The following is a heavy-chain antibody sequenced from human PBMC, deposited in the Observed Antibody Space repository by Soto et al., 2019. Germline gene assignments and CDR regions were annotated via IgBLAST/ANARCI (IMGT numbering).Heavy chain of an antibody. CDR1: GCTFSSYS. CDR2: ISSSSSTI. J-gene: IGHJ6*03. Sequence: GGSLRLSCAASGCTFSSYSMNWVRQAPGKGLEWVSYISSSSSTIYYADSVKGRFTISRDNAKNSLYLQMNSLRAEDTAVYYCARVGTIFGSYYYYMDVWGKGTTVTVSS. CDR3: ARVGTIFGSYYYYMDV. D-gene: IGHD3-3*01. V-gene: IGHV3-48*01.